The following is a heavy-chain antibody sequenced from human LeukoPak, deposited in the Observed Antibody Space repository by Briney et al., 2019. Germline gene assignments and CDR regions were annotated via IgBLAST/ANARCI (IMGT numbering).Heavy chain of an antibody. CDR1: GGTFSSYA. D-gene: IGHD6-13*01. CDR2: IIPIFGTA. V-gene: IGHV1-69*13. Sequence: SVKVSCKASGGTFSSYAISWVRQAPGQGLEWMGGIIPIFGTANYAQKFQGRVTITADESTSAAYMELSSLRSEDTAVYYCARSSDQQLASAYYYYGMDVWGQGTTVTVSS. CDR3: ARSSDQQLASAYYYYGMDV. J-gene: IGHJ6*02.